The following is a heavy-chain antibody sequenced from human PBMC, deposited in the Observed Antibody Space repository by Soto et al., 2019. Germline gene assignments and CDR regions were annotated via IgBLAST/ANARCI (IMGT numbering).Heavy chain of an antibody. CDR1: GYTFTSYG. D-gene: IGHD2-2*01. J-gene: IGHJ6*02. CDR3: ARDGDIVVVPAPIPYYGMDV. Sequence: ASVKVSCKASGYTFTSYGISWVRQAPGQGLEWMGWISAYNGNTNYAQKLQGRVTMTTDTSTSTAYMELRSLRSDDTAVYYCARDGDIVVVPAPIPYYGMDVWGQGTRVTVSS. CDR2: ISAYNGNT. V-gene: IGHV1-18*01.